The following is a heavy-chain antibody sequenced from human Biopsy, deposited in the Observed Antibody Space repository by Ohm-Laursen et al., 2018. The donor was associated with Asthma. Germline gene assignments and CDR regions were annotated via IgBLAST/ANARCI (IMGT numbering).Heavy chain of an antibody. CDR3: ARKAGSCISRTCYSLDF. CDR2: ANPVFGTT. CDR1: GGTFNTYV. J-gene: IGHJ4*02. V-gene: IGHV1-69*13. Sequence: SVKVSCKSLGGTFNTYVIGWVRQAPGQGLEWMGGANPVFGTTTYPQKFQDRVTITADDSTSTVYMELSSLRSEDTAVYYCARKAGSCISRTCYSLDFWGQGTLVTVSS. D-gene: IGHD2-2*01.